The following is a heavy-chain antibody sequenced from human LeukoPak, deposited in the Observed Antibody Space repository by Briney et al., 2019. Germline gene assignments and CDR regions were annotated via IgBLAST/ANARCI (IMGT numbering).Heavy chain of an antibody. CDR1: GFTFSSYA. V-gene: IGHV3-30-3*01. CDR3: ARDRGSSGDIDY. D-gene: IGHD3-16*01. CDR2: ISYDGSNK. Sequence: PGRSLRLSCAASGFTFSSYAMHWVRQAPGKGLEWVAVISYDGSNKYYADSVKGRFTISRGNSKNTLYLQMNSLRAEDTAVYYCARDRGSSGDIDYWGQGTLVTVSS. J-gene: IGHJ4*02.